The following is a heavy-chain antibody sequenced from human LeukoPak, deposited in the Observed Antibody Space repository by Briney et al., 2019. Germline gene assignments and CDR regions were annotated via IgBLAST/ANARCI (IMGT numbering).Heavy chain of an antibody. CDR3: ARAQRRGYSGYDENYFDY. CDR1: GGTFSSYA. Sequence: SVKVSCKASGGTFSSYAISWVRQAPGQGLEWMGGIIPIFGTANYAQKFQGRVTITTDESTSTAYMELSSLRSEDTAVYYCARAQRRGYSGYDENYFDYWGQGTLVTVSS. V-gene: IGHV1-69*05. D-gene: IGHD5-12*01. J-gene: IGHJ4*02. CDR2: IIPIFGTA.